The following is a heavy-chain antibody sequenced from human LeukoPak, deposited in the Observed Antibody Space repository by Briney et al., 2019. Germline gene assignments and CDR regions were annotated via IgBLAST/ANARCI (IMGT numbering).Heavy chain of an antibody. CDR1: GFTFSDFA. Sequence: GGSLRLSCAVSGFTFSDFAMNWVRQAPGKGLEWVSSISSSSSYIYYADSVKGRFTISRDNAKNSLYLQMNSLRAEDTAVYYCARHDPQKRGTDYWGQGTLVTVSS. D-gene: IGHD7-27*01. CDR3: ARHDPQKRGTDY. J-gene: IGHJ4*02. CDR2: ISSSSSYI. V-gene: IGHV3-21*01.